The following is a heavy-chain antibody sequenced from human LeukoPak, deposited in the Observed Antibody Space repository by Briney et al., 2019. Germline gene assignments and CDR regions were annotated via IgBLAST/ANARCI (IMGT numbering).Heavy chain of an antibody. Sequence: PGRSLRLSCAASGFTFTNHGLHWVRQAPGKGLEWVAVISYDEGKEYYADSVKGRFTISRDNSKNTMFLQMNSLRAEDTAVYYCARDLETITGTIGYYYGLDVWGQGTTVTVSS. D-gene: IGHD1-7*01. CDR3: ARDLETITGTIGYYYGLDV. CDR2: ISYDEGKE. J-gene: IGHJ6*01. CDR1: GFTFTNHG. V-gene: IGHV3-30*03.